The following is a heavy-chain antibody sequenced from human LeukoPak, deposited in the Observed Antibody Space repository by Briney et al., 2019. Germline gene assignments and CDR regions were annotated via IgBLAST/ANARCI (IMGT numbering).Heavy chain of an antibody. CDR1: GFTFSSYA. V-gene: IGHV3-23*01. J-gene: IGHJ5*02. CDR3: AKDSSSWYNWFDP. Sequence: GGSLRLSCAASGFTFSSYAMSWVRQAPGKGLEWVSAISGSGGITYYADSVTGRFTISRDNTKNTLYLQMNSLRAEDTAVYYCAKDSSSWYNWFDPWGQGTLVTVSS. CDR2: ISGSGGIT. D-gene: IGHD6-13*01.